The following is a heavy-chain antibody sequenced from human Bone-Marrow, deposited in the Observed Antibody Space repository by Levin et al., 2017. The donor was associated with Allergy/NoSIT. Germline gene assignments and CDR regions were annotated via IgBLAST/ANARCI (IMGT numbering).Heavy chain of an antibody. CDR2: IYWDDDK. CDR3: ALSWMYYDFWSAVNWFDP. J-gene: IGHJ5*02. V-gene: IGHV2-5*02. CDR1: GFSLSTSGVG. Sequence: SGPTLVKPTQTLTLTCTFSGFSLSTSGVGVGWIRQPPGKALEWLALIYWDDDKRYSPSLKSRLTITKDTSKNQVVLTMTNMDPVDTATYYCALSWMYYDFWSAVNWFDPWGQGTLVTVSS. D-gene: IGHD3-3*01.